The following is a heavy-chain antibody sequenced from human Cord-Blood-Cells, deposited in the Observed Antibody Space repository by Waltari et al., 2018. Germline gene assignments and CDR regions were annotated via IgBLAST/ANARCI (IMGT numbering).Heavy chain of an antibody. V-gene: IGHV4-39*01. J-gene: IGHJ4*02. Sequence: QLQLQESGPGLVKPSETLSLTCPVSGGSLSSSSYYWGWIRQPPGKGLEWIGSIYYSGSTYHNPSLKSRVTISVDTSKNQFSLKLSSVTAADTAVYYCARRCSSTSCYFRVDYWGQGTLVTVSS. CDR3: ARRCSSTSCYFRVDY. CDR2: IYYSGST. D-gene: IGHD2-2*01. CDR1: GGSLSSSSYY.